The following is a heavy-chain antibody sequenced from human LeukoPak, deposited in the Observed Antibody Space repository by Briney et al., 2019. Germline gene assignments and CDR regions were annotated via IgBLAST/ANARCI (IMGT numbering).Heavy chain of an antibody. CDR2: IYYSGST. D-gene: IGHD3-10*01. J-gene: IGHJ4*02. Sequence: SETLSLTCTVSGGSISSYYWSWIRQPPGKGLEWIGYIYYSGSTNYNPSLKSRVTISVDTSKDQFSLKVSSVTAADTAVYYCAREGSAVTNFDYWGQGTLVTVSS. CDR3: AREGSAVTNFDY. CDR1: GGSISSYY. V-gene: IGHV4-59*12.